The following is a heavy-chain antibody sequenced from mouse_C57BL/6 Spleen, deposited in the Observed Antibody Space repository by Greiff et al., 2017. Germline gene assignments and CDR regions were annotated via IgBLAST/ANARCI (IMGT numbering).Heavy chain of an antibody. Sequence: VQLQQSGAELAKPGASVKLSCKASGYTFTSYWMHWVKQRPGQGLEWIGYINPSSGYTKYNQKFKDKATLTADKSSSTAYMQLSSLTYEDSAVYFCARDGSSYGGYFDVWGTGTTVTVSS. D-gene: IGHD1-1*01. CDR1: GYTFTSYW. J-gene: IGHJ1*03. V-gene: IGHV1-7*01. CDR3: ARDGSSYGGYFDV. CDR2: INPSSGYT.